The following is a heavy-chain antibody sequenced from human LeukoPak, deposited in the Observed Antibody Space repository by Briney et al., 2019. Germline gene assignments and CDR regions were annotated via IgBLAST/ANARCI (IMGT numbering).Heavy chain of an antibody. CDR1: GFTFATHG. V-gene: IGHV3-23*01. Sequence: GGSLRLSCAASGFTFATHGMSWVRQVPGKGLEWVSAISVGGLYTYYADSVRGRFTISRDNSKSALYLQMNSLRAEDTAVYYCAKAGYYYDSSGYYYSDYFDYWGQGTLVTVSS. CDR3: AKAGYYYDSSGYYYSDYFDY. CDR2: ISVGGLYT. J-gene: IGHJ4*02. D-gene: IGHD3-22*01.